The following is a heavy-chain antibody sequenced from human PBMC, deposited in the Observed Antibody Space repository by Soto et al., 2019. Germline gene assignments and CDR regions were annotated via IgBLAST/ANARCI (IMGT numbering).Heavy chain of an antibody. D-gene: IGHD5-12*01. CDR3: ARASRRGYSGRELYHFDY. CDR1: GGTFSSYV. Sequence: QVQLVQSGAEVKKPGSSVKVSCKASGGTFSSYVFSWVRQAPGQGLEWMGGIIPIFGTANYAQKFQGRVTITAAESTSTAYMELSSRRSEDTAVYYCARASRRGYSGRELYHFDYWGQGTLVTVSS. V-gene: IGHV1-69*12. CDR2: IIPIFGTA. J-gene: IGHJ4*02.